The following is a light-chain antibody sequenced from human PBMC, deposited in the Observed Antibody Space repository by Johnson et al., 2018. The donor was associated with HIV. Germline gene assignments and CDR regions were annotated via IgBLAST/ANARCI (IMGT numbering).Light chain of an antibody. CDR2: DNN. V-gene: IGLV1-51*01. CDR3: GTLDTSLGAQYV. Sequence: QSVLTQPPSVSAAPGQKVTISCSGSSSNIGNNYVSWYQQLPGTAPKLLIYDNNKRPSGIPDRFSGSKSGTSATLGITGLQTGDEADYYCGTLDTSLGAQYVLGSGTKVTVL. CDR1: SSNIGNNY. J-gene: IGLJ1*01.